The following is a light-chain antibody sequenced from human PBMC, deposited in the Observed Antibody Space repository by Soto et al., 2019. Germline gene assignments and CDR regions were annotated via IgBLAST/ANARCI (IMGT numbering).Light chain of an antibody. CDR1: QDIRND. CDR2: AAF. V-gene: IGKV1-17*01. Sequence: DIQMTQSPSSLSASVGDRVTITCRASQDIRNDLCWYQQKPGKAPKRLIYAAFILQSGVPPRFSGNGSGTEFTLTISSLQAEDYATYFCLQHKTFSLTFGQGTRLE. CDR3: LQHKTFSLT. J-gene: IGKJ5*01.